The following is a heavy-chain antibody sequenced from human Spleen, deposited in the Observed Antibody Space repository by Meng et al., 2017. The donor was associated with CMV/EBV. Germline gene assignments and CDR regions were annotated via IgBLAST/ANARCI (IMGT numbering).Heavy chain of an antibody. J-gene: IGHJ4*02. Sequence: SCAASGASISSGDYFWTWIRQPPGKGLEWIGYIDNSGSTKYNPSLKRRVTISLDTSKNQFFLRLNSVTAADTASFYCARSVVVVPTYWGQGMLVTVSS. D-gene: IGHD2-15*01. CDR3: ARSVVVVPTY. V-gene: IGHV4-30-4*08. CDR2: IDNSGST. CDR1: GASISSGDYF.